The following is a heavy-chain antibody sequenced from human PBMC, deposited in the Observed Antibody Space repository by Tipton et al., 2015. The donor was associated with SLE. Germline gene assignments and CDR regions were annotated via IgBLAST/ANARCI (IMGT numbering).Heavy chain of an antibody. D-gene: IGHD3-3*01. CDR2: IYTSGST. CDR1: STSSTSYY. V-gene: IGHV4-4*08. Sequence: TLSLTCTVSSTSSTSYYWAWIRQPPGKGLEWIGYIYTSGSTNYNPSLKSRVTMSVDTSKDQFSLKLTSVTAADTAVYYCARGQGFWSEPRDSWGQGTLVTVSS. J-gene: IGHJ4*02. CDR3: ARGQGFWSEPRDS.